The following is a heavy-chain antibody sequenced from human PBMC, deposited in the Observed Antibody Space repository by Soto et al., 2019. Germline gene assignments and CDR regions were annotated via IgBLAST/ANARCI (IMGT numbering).Heavy chain of an antibody. CDR1: GYTFTSYA. D-gene: IGHD3-9*01. CDR2: INAGNGNT. Sequence: ASVKVSCKASGYTFTSYAMHWVLQAPGQRLERMGWINAGNGNTKYSQKFQGRVTITRDTSASTAYMELSSLRSEDTAVYYCARDGGQWGYDILTGSPDYYGMDVWGQGTTVTVSS. CDR3: ARDGGQWGYDILTGSPDYYGMDV. J-gene: IGHJ6*02. V-gene: IGHV1-3*01.